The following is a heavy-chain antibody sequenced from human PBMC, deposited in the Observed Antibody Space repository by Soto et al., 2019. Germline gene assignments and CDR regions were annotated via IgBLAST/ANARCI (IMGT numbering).Heavy chain of an antibody. Sequence: SGGGVVQPGRSLRLSCAASGFTFSRAAMHWVRQAPGKGLEWVAVMSYDGNNEYYADSVKGRFTISRDNSKNTLYLQMNSLRDDDTAVYYCARGLSTSGWYQADWGQGTLVTVSS. CDR3: ARGLSTSGWYQAD. D-gene: IGHD6-19*01. J-gene: IGHJ4*02. V-gene: IGHV3-30-3*01. CDR1: GFTFSRAA. CDR2: MSYDGNNE.